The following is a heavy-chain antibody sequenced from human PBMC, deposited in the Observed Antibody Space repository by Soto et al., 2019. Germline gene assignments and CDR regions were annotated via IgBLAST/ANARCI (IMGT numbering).Heavy chain of an antibody. CDR3: ARASRFDY. D-gene: IGHD6-6*01. CDR2: INHSGST. V-gene: IGHV4-34*01. Sequence: QVQLQQWGAGLLKPSETLSLTCAVYGGSFSGYYWSWIRQPPGKGLEWIGEINHSGSTNYNPSLKIRVTLPVDPSRHQFSRKLSSVTAADTAVYYCARASRFDYWGQGTLVTVSS. J-gene: IGHJ4*02. CDR1: GGSFSGYY.